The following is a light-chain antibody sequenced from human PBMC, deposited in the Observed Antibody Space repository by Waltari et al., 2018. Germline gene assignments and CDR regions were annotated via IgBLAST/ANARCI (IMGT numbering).Light chain of an antibody. CDR3: QVWDSSSAHPVL. CDR2: YDS. CDR1: HLGSNY. Sequence: SYELTQPPSVSLSPGQTARITCGGNHLGSNYLHWYQQKAAQAPVLVIFYDSDLPSGIPERFSGSTSGNTATLTISGVEAGDEADYYCQVWDSSSAHPVLFGGGTRLTVL. V-gene: IGLV3-21*01. J-gene: IGLJ2*01.